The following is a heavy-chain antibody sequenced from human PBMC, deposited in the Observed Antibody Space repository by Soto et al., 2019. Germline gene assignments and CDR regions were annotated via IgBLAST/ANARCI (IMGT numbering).Heavy chain of an antibody. CDR3: AKDLTIFGVVIIPGYFDY. CDR2: ISGSGGST. Sequence: GGSLRLSCAASGFTFSSYAMSWVRQAPGKGLEWVSAISGSGGSTYYADSVKGRFTISRDNSKNTLYLQMNSLRAEDTAVYYCAKDLTIFGVVIIPGYFDYWGQGTLVTVSS. V-gene: IGHV3-23*01. D-gene: IGHD3-3*01. J-gene: IGHJ4*02. CDR1: GFTFSSYA.